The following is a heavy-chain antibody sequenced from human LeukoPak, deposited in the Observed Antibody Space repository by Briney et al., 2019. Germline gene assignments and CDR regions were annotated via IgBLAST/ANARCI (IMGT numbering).Heavy chain of an antibody. CDR3: VREAIFGVVGYYYMDV. Sequence: GGSLRLSCAASGFTVSSNYMSWVRQAPGKGLEWVSVIYSGGSTYYADSVKGRFTISRDNSKNTLYLQMNSLRAEDTAVYYCVREAIFGVVGYYYMDVWGKGTTVTVSS. V-gene: IGHV3-53*01. CDR1: GFTVSSNY. J-gene: IGHJ6*03. D-gene: IGHD3-3*01. CDR2: IYSGGST.